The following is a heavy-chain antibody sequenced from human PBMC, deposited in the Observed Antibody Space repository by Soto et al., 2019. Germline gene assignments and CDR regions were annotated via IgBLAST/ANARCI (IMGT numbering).Heavy chain of an antibody. V-gene: IGHV4-31*03. CDR2: IYYSGST. CDR1: GGSISSGGYY. CDR3: ARGSVDYDILTGYPYYYYGMDV. D-gene: IGHD3-9*01. J-gene: IGHJ6*02. Sequence: QVQLQESGPGLVKPSQTLSLTCTVSGGSISSGGYYWSWIRQHPGKGLEWIGYIYYSGSTYYNPSLKSRVTISVDTSKNQFSLKLSSVTAADTAVYYCARGSVDYDILTGYPYYYYGMDVWGQGTTVTVSS.